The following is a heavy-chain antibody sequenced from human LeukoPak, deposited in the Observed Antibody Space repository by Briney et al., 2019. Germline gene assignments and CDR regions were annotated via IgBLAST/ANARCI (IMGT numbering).Heavy chain of an antibody. V-gene: IGHV1-2*02. CDR2: INPDSGVT. Sequence: ASVTVSCKASGYIFSVYYIHWVRQAPGQGLQWMGWINPDSGVTNYEEKFQRRVTMTRDTSISTAYMELSILRSDDTAVYYCARESLSGTTTIWFGPWGQGTLVSVSS. J-gene: IGHJ5*02. CDR3: ARESLSGTTTIWFGP. D-gene: IGHD1-20*01. CDR1: GYIFSVYY.